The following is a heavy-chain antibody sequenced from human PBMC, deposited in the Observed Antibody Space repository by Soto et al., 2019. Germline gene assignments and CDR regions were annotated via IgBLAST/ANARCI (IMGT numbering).Heavy chain of an antibody. J-gene: IGHJ4*02. V-gene: IGHV3-23*01. CDR3: AKDLIDSRYCSGGSCYFDY. D-gene: IGHD2-15*01. CDR1: GFTFSSYA. CDR2: ISGSGGST. Sequence: GGSLRLSCAASGFTFSSYAMSWVRQAPGKGLEWVSAISGSGGSTYYADSVKGRFTISRDNSKNTRYLQMNSLRAEDTAVYYCAKDLIDSRYCSGGSCYFDYWGQGTLVTVSS.